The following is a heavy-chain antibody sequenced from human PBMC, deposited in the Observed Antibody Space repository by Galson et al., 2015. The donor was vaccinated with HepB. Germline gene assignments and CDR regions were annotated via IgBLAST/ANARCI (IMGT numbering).Heavy chain of an antibody. D-gene: IGHD2-21*02. CDR1: GYTFTSYG. CDR3: ARDLEAYCGGDCYSGPNWFDP. Sequence: SVKVSCKASGYTFTSYGISWVRQAPGQGLEWMGWISAYNGNTNYAQKLQGRVTMTTDTSTSTAYMELRSLRSDDTAVYYCARDLEAYCGGDCYSGPNWFDPWGQGTLVTVSS. J-gene: IGHJ5*02. V-gene: IGHV1-18*04. CDR2: ISAYNGNT.